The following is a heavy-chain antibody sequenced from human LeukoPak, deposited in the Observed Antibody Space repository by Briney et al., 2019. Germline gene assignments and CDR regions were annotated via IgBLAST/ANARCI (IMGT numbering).Heavy chain of an antibody. CDR1: GFTFSRYS. CDR2: ISISSSYI. J-gene: IGHJ3*02. V-gene: IGHV3-21*01. D-gene: IGHD6-13*01. Sequence: GGSLRLSCAASGFTFSRYSMNWVRQAPGKGLEWVSSISISSSYIYYADSVKGRFTISRDNAKNSLYLQMNSLRAEDTAVYYCARVSYSSSWPDAFDIWGQGTMVTVSS. CDR3: ARVSYSSSWPDAFDI.